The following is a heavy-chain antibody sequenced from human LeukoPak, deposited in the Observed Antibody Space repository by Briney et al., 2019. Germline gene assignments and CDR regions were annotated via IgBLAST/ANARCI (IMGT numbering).Heavy chain of an antibody. V-gene: IGHV4-30-4*01. CDR2: IYYSGST. CDR3: ARDRNYDSMAAFDI. Sequence: SETLSLTCTVSGGSISSYYWSWIRQPPGKGLEWIGYIYYSGSTYYNPSLKSRVTISVDTSKNQFSLKLSSVTAADTAVYYCARDRNYDSMAAFDIWGQGTMVTVSS. D-gene: IGHD3-22*01. J-gene: IGHJ3*02. CDR1: GGSISSYY.